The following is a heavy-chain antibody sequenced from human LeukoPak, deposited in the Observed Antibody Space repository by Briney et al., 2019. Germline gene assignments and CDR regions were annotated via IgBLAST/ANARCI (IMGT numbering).Heavy chain of an antibody. CDR1: GFTFSTYD. Sequence: GGSLRLSCAASGFTFSTYDIHWVRQVTGKGLEWVSVVGTAGDSYYSGSVKGRFTVSRENAKNSLYLQMNSLRAGDTAVYFCARGLGWWGLDVWGQGTTVTVSS. J-gene: IGHJ6*02. D-gene: IGHD2-15*01. CDR3: ARGLGWWGLDV. CDR2: VGTAGDS. V-gene: IGHV3-13*01.